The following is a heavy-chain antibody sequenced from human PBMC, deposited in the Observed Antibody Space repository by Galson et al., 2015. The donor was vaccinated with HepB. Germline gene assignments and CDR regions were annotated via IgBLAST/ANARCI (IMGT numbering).Heavy chain of an antibody. J-gene: IGHJ4*02. D-gene: IGHD2-21*02. Sequence: SVKVSCKASGYTFTSYAMNWVRQAPGQGLEWMGWINTNTGNPTYAQGFTGRFVFSLDTSVSTAYLQISSLKAEDTAVYYCARVPSEVVVTATSGFDYWGQGTLVTVSS. CDR1: GYTFTSYA. CDR3: ARVPSEVVVTATSGFDY. CDR2: INTNTGNP. V-gene: IGHV7-4-1*02.